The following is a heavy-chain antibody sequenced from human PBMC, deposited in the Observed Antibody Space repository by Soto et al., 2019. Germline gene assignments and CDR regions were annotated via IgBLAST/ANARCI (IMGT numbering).Heavy chain of an antibody. CDR3: ARGSMITSYWRD. V-gene: IGHV4-30-4*01. J-gene: IGHJ4*02. Sequence: QVQLQESGPGLVKPSQTLSLTCTVSGGSISSGDYYWSWIRQPPGKGLEWIGYIYYSGTTYYNPDRKSGVPLSIAPSKHQFSLKLSSVTAADTAVYYCARGSMITSYWRDWGQGTLVTVSS. CDR2: IYYSGTT. D-gene: IGHD3-16*01. CDR1: GGSISSGDYY.